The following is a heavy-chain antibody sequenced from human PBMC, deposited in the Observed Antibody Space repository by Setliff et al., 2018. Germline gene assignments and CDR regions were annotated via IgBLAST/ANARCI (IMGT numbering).Heavy chain of an antibody. Sequence: SETLSLICAVSGDSISNDYWWSWIRQHPGKGLGWIGEIMVGRDTVYNPSLNSRVTISIDASKKQFSLKLTSVTAADTAVYYCARMSGFLYMDVWGKGTTVTVSS. V-gene: IGHV4-4*02. D-gene: IGHD3-3*01. CDR1: GDSISNDYW. CDR3: ARMSGFLYMDV. CDR2: IMVGRDT. J-gene: IGHJ6*03.